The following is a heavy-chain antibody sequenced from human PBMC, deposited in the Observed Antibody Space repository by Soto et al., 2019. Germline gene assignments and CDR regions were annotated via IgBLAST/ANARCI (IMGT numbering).Heavy chain of an antibody. CDR3: ARDHKGGYYYYGMDV. V-gene: IGHV3-48*03. J-gene: IGHJ6*02. Sequence: LRLSCAAFGFTFSSYEMNWVRQAPGKGLEWVSYISSSGSTIYYADSVKGRFTISRDNAKNSLYLQMNSLRAEDTAVYYCARDHKGGYYYYGMDVWGQGTTVTVSS. CDR1: GFTFSSYE. CDR2: ISSSGSTI.